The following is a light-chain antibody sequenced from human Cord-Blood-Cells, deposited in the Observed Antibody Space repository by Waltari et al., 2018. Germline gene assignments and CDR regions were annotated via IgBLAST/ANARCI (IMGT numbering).Light chain of an antibody. Sequence: DIQMTQSTSSLSASVGDRVTIPCRPSQSISSYLNWHQQKPGKARKVLVYASPSLQRGVPSRFSGRVSGTDCTLTISSLQPEYFATYFCQQGYSTPLTLGGVTKVEIQ. CDR1: QSISSY. CDR3: QQGYSTPLT. CDR2: ASP. V-gene: IGKV1-39*01. J-gene: IGKJ4*01.